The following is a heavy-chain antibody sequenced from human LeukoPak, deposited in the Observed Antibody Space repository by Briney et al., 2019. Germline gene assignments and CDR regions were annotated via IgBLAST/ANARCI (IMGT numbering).Heavy chain of an antibody. CDR3: ARERTYSSAWSPLIYFDY. Sequence: GGSLRLSCAASGFTFSSYGMSWVRQAPGKGLEWVASIKQDGSEKFYVDSVKGRFTISRDNAKSSLYLQMKSLRAEDTAIYYCARERTYSSAWSPLIYFDYWGQGTLVTVSS. D-gene: IGHD6-19*01. V-gene: IGHV3-7*01. J-gene: IGHJ4*02. CDR2: IKQDGSEK. CDR1: GFTFSSYG.